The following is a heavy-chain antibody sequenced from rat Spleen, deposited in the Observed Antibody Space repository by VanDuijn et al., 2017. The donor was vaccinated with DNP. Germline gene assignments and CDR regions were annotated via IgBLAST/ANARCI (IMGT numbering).Heavy chain of an antibody. J-gene: IGHJ1*01. CDR2: ISNGGGST. V-gene: IGHV5-19*01. Sequence: EVQLVESGGGLVQPGRSLKLSCAASGITFSNSGMHWIRQVPGKGLEWIASISNGGGSTYYPDSVKGRFTVSRDNAKSTLYLQMDSLRSEDTATYYCARRGYYGSYWYFDFWGPGTMVTVSS. D-gene: IGHD1-6*01. CDR3: ARRGYYGSYWYFDF. CDR1: GITFSNSG.